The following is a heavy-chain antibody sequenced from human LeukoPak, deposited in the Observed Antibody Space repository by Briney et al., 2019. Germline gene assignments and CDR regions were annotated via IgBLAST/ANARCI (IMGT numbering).Heavy chain of an antibody. CDR1: GFTFSSYG. J-gene: IGHJ4*02. D-gene: IGHD5-12*01. CDR2: ISYDGSNK. Sequence: GRSLRLPCAASGFTFSSYGMHWVRQAPGKGLEWVAVISYDGSNKYYADSVKGRFTISRDNSKNTLYLQMNSLRAEDTAVYYCAKNSRGYSGYDFDYWGQGTLVTVSS. CDR3: AKNSRGYSGYDFDY. V-gene: IGHV3-30*18.